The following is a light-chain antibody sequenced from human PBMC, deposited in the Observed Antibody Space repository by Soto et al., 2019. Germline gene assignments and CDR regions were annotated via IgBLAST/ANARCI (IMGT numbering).Light chain of an antibody. CDR1: QSVSSSY. J-gene: IGKJ4*01. CDR3: QQYGSSPLT. Sequence: ESVLTWPPVTLSLAPGERASVSCRASQSVSSSYLAWYQQKPGQAPRLLIYGASSRATGIPDRFSGSGSGTDFTLTISRLEPEDFAVYYCQQYGSSPLTFGGGTKVGIK. V-gene: IGKV3-20*01. CDR2: GAS.